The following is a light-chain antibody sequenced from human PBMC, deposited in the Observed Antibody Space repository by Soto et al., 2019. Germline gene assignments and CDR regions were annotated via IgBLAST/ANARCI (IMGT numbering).Light chain of an antibody. J-gene: IGKJ4*01. CDR3: QQRSSGTLT. CDR2: DAS. Sequence: EILLTQSPATLSLSPGERATLSCRDSQSDYSYLAWYQQRPGQAPRLLIYDASNRATGIPSRFSGSGSGTAFTLIIGRLEPEDFAVYYCQQRSSGTLTFGVET. V-gene: IGKV3-11*01. CDR1: QSDYSY.